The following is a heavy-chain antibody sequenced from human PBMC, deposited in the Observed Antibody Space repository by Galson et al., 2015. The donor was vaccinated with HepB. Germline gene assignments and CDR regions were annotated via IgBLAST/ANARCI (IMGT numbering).Heavy chain of an antibody. CDR1: GGSISSGDYY. D-gene: IGHD2-15*01. Sequence: TLSLTCTVSGGSISSGDYYWSWIRQPPGKGLEWIGYIYYSGSTYYNPSLKSRVTISVDTSKNQFSLKLSSVTAADTAVYYCARGPDIIRGRRADAFDIWGQGTMVTVSS. J-gene: IGHJ3*02. V-gene: IGHV4-30-4*01. CDR2: IYYSGST. CDR3: ARGPDIIRGRRADAFDI.